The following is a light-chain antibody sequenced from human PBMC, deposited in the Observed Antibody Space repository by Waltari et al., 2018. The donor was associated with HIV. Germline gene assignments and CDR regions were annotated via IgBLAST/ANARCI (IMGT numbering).Light chain of an antibody. V-gene: IGKV1-27*01. CDR1: QGISNF. Sequence: DVQMTQSPSSLSASVGDRVTITCRASQGISNFLAWYQQKPGKVPKLLIYSASTLQSEVPSRFSGSGSGTDFTLTISSLQPENVATYYCQKYNSAPRAFGQGTKVEIK. J-gene: IGKJ1*01. CDR2: SAS. CDR3: QKYNSAPRA.